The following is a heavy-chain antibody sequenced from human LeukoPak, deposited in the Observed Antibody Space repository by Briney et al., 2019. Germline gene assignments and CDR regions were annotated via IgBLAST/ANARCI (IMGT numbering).Heavy chain of an antibody. J-gene: IGHJ4*02. D-gene: IGHD4-17*01. CDR2: IWHDGSHQ. CDR3: ARDATEYGDSHFDW. V-gene: IGHV3-33*01. CDR1: GFSFSSYG. Sequence: PGESLRLSCSASGFSFSSYGMHWVRQAPGKGLEWVAVIWHDGSHQYYADSEKGRFTISRDNSRNTVYLQMDRLRVEDTAVYYCARDATEYGDSHFDWWGQGTLVTVSS.